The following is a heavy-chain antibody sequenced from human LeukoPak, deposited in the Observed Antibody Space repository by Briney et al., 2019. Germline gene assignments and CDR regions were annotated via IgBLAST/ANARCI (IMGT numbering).Heavy chain of an antibody. CDR2: ISWNSGSI. V-gene: IGHV3-9*01. J-gene: IGHJ4*02. D-gene: IGHD5-24*01. CDR3: VRSRDGYNSNSPLDY. CDR1: GFIFNNYA. Sequence: GGSLRLSCAGSGFIFNNYAMHWVRQPPGKGLEWVSGISWNSGSIDYADSVKGRFTISRDNSANMLYLQMTSLRADDTAVYFCVRSRDGYNSNSPLDYWGQGTLVTVSS.